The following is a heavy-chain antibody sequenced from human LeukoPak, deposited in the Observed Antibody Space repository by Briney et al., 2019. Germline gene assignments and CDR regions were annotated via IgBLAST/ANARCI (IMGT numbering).Heavy chain of an antibody. CDR1: GGSISSSSYY. V-gene: IGHV4-39*07. CDR2: IYYSGST. Sequence: SETLSPTCTVSGGSISSSSYYWGWIRQPPGKGLEWIGSIYYSGSTYYNPSLKSRVTISVDTSKNQFSLKLSSVTAADTAVYYCARDGLSYWGQGTLVTVSS. CDR3: ARDGLSY. J-gene: IGHJ4*02.